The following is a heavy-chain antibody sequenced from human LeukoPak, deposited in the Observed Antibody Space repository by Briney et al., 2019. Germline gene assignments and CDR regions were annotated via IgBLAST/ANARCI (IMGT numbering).Heavy chain of an antibody. CDR3: ARDQLRGVFDY. CDR2: IYYSGST. CDR1: GFTVSSNY. J-gene: IGHJ4*02. Sequence: LRLSCAPSGFTVSSNYMSWVRQAPGKGLEWIGYIYYSGSTYYNPSLKSRVTISVDTSKNQFSLKLSSVTAADTAVYYCARDQLRGVFDYWGQGTLVTVSS. V-gene: IGHV4-31*02. D-gene: IGHD3-10*01.